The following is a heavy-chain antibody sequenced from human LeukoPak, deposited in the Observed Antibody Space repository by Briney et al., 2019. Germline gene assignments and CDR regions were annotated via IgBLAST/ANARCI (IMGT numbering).Heavy chain of an antibody. D-gene: IGHD6-6*01. V-gene: IGHV1-2*02. Sequence: ASVKVSCKASGYTFTGYYMHWVRQAPGQGLEWMGWINPNSGGTNYAQKFQGRVTMTRDTSTSTVYMELSSLRSEDTAVYYCARDQASASDAFDIWGQGTKVTVSS. CDR2: INPNSGGT. CDR1: GYTFTGYY. J-gene: IGHJ3*02. CDR3: ARDQASASDAFDI.